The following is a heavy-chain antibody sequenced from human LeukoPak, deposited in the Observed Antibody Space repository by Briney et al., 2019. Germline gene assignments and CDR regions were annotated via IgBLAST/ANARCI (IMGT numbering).Heavy chain of an antibody. Sequence: PGGSLRLSCAASGFTFSSYSMNWVRQAPGKGLEWASSISSSSSYIYYADSVKGRFTISRDNAKNSLYLQMNSLRAEDTAVYYCARESSGWTAEYFQHWGQGTLVTVSS. V-gene: IGHV3-21*01. CDR2: ISSSSSYI. CDR1: GFTFSSYS. D-gene: IGHD6-19*01. J-gene: IGHJ1*01. CDR3: ARESSGWTAEYFQH.